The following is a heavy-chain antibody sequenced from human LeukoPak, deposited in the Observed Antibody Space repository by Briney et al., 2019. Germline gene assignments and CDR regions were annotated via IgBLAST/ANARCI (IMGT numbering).Heavy chain of an antibody. V-gene: IGHV4-34*01. Sequence: SETLSLTCAVYGGSFSGYYWSWIRQPPGKGLEWIGEINHSGSTNYNPSLKSRVTISVDTSKNQFSLKLSSVTAADTAVYYCARVMGSYFGWSSGWFDPWGQGTLVTVSS. CDR1: GGSFSGYY. J-gene: IGHJ5*02. D-gene: IGHD1-26*01. CDR2: INHSGST. CDR3: ARVMGSYFGWSSGWFDP.